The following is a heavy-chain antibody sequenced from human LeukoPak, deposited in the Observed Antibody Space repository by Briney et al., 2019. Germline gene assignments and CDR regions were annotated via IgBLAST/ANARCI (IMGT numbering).Heavy chain of an antibody. Sequence: VASVTVSFTSSGYTFINYGINWMRQAPGQGLEWLGWISAHHGCTKYAQKVQGRVTMTTDTSTSTAYMELRSLRSDDTAVYYCARVGATIPYNWFDPWGQGTLVTVSS. D-gene: IGHD1-26*01. CDR2: ISAHHGCT. J-gene: IGHJ5*02. CDR1: GYTFINYG. V-gene: IGHV1-18*01. CDR3: ARVGATIPYNWFDP.